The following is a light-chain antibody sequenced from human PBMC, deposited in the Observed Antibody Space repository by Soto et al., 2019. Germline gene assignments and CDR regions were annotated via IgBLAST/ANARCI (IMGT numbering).Light chain of an antibody. CDR3: QSYDSSLSVV. CDR2: GNS. V-gene: IGLV1-40*01. CDR1: SSNIGAGYD. Sequence: QLVLTQPPSVSGAPGQRVTISCTGSSSNIGAGYDVHWYQQLPGTAPKLLIYGNSNRPSGVPDRFSGSKSGTSASLAITGLQAEDEADYYCQSYDSSLSVVFGGGTKLPVL. J-gene: IGLJ2*01.